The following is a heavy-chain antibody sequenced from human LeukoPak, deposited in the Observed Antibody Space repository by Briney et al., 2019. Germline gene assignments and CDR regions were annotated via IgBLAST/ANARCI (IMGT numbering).Heavy chain of an antibody. CDR2: SLGSAI. CDR1: GFTFSSYE. CDR3: ARAAIAAARIYYYMDV. D-gene: IGHD6-13*01. J-gene: IGHJ6*03. V-gene: IGHV3-48*03. Sequence: PGGSLRLSCAASGFTFSSYEMNWVRQAPGKGLEWVSYSLGSAIYYADSVKGRFTISRDNAENSLYLQMNSLRAEDTAVYYCARAAIAAARIYYYMDVWGKGTTVTVSS.